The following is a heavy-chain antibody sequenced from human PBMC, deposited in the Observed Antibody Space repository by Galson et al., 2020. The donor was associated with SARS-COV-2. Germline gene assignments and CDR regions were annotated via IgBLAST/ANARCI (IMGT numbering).Heavy chain of an antibody. Sequence: ASVKVSCKASGYTFTSYGISWVRQAPGQGLEWMGWISAYNGNTNYAQKLQGRVTMTTDTSTSTAYMELRSLRSDDTAVYYCAREANDILTGFFYPRMDVWGQGTTVTVSS. J-gene: IGHJ6*02. D-gene: IGHD3-9*01. V-gene: IGHV1-18*04. CDR1: GYTFTSYG. CDR3: AREANDILTGFFYPRMDV. CDR2: ISAYNGNT.